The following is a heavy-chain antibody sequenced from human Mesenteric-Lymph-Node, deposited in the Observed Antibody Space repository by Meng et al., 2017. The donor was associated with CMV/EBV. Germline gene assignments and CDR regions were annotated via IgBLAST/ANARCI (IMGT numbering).Heavy chain of an antibody. CDR2: IYYSGST. D-gene: IGHD3-22*01. J-gene: IGHJ4*02. CDR1: GGSISSSSYY. V-gene: IGHV4-39*07. CDR3: ARDGDYYDSSGYNPFDY. Sequence: QLQLPESGPGLVEPSETLSLPCTDTGGSISSSSYYWGWTRQPPGKGLEWIGSIYYSGSTYYNPSLKSRLTISVDTSKNQFSLKLSSVTAADTAVYYCARDGDYYDSSGYNPFDYWGQGTLVTVSS.